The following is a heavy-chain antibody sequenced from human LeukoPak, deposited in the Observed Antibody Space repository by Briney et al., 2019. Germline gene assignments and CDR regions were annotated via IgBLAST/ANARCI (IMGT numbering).Heavy chain of an antibody. D-gene: IGHD3-22*01. CDR1: GFTFCISV. CDR2: IYYDGSDK. CDR3: ARQIAYYYDISGHYSTDF. V-gene: IGHV3-33*07. Sequence: PGGSLRLSCAASGFTFCISVMYWVRQAPGKGLEWVAIIYYDGSDKYYADSVKGRFTISRDNSKDTLYLQMNSLRAEDTAVYYCARQIAYYYDISGHYSTDFWGDGTLVTVSS. J-gene: IGHJ5*01.